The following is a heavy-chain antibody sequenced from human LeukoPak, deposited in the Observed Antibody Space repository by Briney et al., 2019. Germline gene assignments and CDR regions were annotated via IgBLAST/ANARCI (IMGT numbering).Heavy chain of an antibody. Sequence: GGSLRLSCAASGFTFSSYAMHWVRQAPGKGLEYVSAISSNGGSTYYANSVKGRFTISRDNSKNTLYLQMGSLRAEDMAVYYCARSRWGDIVATITDYWGQGTLVTVSS. CDR2: ISSNGGST. D-gene: IGHD5-12*01. CDR1: GFTFSSYA. CDR3: ARSRWGDIVATITDY. J-gene: IGHJ4*02. V-gene: IGHV3-64*01.